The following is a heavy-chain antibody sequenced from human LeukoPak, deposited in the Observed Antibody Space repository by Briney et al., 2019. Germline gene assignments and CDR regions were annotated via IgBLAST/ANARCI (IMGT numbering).Heavy chain of an antibody. D-gene: IGHD3-10*01. J-gene: IGHJ3*02. CDR2: FCGGSA. V-gene: IGHV3-23*01. CDR1: GFTFTNYA. CDR3: ARVSGSFDM. Sequence: GGSLRLSCAASGFTFTNYAMAWVRQAPGKGLEWVSAFCGGSAYYADSVKGRFTISRDNSKNTLYLQVNSLRADDTAVYYCARVSGSFDMWGQRTMVTVSS.